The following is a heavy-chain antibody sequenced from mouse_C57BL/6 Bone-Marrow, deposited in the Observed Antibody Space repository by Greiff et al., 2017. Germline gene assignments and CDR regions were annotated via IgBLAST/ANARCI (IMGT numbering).Heavy chain of an antibody. CDR3: ARYDGYYLYGYFDV. Sequence: QVQLQQSGAELVKPGASVKMSCKASGYTFTSYWITWVKQRPGQGLEWIGDIYPGSGSTNYNEKFKSKATLTVDTSSSTAYMQLSSLTSEDSAVYYCARYDGYYLYGYFDVWGTGTTVTVSS. D-gene: IGHD2-3*01. CDR1: GYTFTSYW. J-gene: IGHJ1*03. V-gene: IGHV1-55*01. CDR2: IYPGSGST.